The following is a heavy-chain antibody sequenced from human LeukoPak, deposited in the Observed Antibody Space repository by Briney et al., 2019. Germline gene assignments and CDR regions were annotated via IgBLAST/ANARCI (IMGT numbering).Heavy chain of an antibody. CDR1: GYTFTGYY. CDR3: ARGAGILEWLPGVYYYGMDV. V-gene: IGHV1-2*02. D-gene: IGHD3-3*01. Sequence: ASVKVSCKASGYTFTGYYMHWVRQAPEQGLEWMGWINPNSGGTNYAQKFQGRVTMTRDTSISTAYMELSRLRSDDTAVYYCARGAGILEWLPGVYYYGMDVWGQGTTVTVSS. CDR2: INPNSGGT. J-gene: IGHJ6*02.